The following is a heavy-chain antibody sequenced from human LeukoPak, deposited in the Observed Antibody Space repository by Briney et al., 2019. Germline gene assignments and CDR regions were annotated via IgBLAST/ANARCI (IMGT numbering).Heavy chain of an antibody. J-gene: IGHJ4*02. CDR3: ARGHGDYTVLGF. D-gene: IGHD4-17*01. V-gene: IGHV4-61*02. CDR2: ISTSGST. CDR1: GGSISSGSYY. Sequence: SETLSLTCTVSGGSISSGSYYWTWIRQPAGKGLEWIGRISTSGSTYYNPSLKSRVTIFLDTSKNQFSLNMDSVAAADTAVYDCARGHGDYTVLGFWGQGALVTVSS.